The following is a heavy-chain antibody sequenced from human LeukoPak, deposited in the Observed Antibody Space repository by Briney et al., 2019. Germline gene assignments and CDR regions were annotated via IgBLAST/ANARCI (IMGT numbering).Heavy chain of an antibody. CDR3: ARDGMRGYEMDV. V-gene: IGHV3-30*03. CDR1: GFTFSNYG. CDR2: ISYEASAQ. J-gene: IGHJ6*02. Sequence: GGSLRLSCAASGFTFSNYGMHWVRQAPGKGLEWVAVISYEASAQYYTDTVEGRFTISRDNSKNTLYLQMNSLRVEDTAVYYCARDGMRGYEMDVWGQGTTVTVSS. D-gene: IGHD2-8*01.